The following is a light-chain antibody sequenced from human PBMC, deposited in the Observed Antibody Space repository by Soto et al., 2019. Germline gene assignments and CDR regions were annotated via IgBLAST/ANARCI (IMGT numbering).Light chain of an antibody. V-gene: IGLV6-57*03. CDR3: QSYDSSGWV. J-gene: IGLJ3*02. CDR2: EDN. CDR1: SGSIASNY. Sequence: NFMLTQPHSVSESPGKTVTISSTRSSGSIASNYVQWYQQRPGSAPTTVIYEDNQRPSGVPNRFFGSIDSSSNSASLTIFGLKTEDEADYYCQSYDSSGWVFGGGTKLTVL.